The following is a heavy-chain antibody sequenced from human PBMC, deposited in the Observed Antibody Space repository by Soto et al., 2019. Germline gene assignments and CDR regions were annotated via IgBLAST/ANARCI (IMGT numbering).Heavy chain of an antibody. D-gene: IGHD1-26*01. Sequence: PGGSLRLSCAASGFTFSSYAMSWVRQAPGKGLEWVSAISGSGGSTYYADSVKGRFTISRDNSKNTLYLQLNSLRAEDTAVYYCAQSKVGATSNYFDYWGQGTLVTVSS. V-gene: IGHV3-23*01. CDR2: ISGSGGST. CDR1: GFTFSSYA. CDR3: AQSKVGATSNYFDY. J-gene: IGHJ4*02.